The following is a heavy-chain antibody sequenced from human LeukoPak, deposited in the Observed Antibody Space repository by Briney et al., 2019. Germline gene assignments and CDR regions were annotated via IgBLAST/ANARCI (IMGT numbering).Heavy chain of an antibody. CDR2: MNPNSGNT. D-gene: IGHD6-19*01. CDR3: ARDAVAGYYYYGMDV. V-gene: IGHV1-8*01. J-gene: IGHJ6*02. CDR1: GYASTSYD. Sequence: RASVKVSCKASGYASTSYDINWVRQAPGQGVERMGWMNPNSGNTANAQKFQGRVTMTRNTPISTAYMELSSLRSEDTAVYYCARDAVAGYYYYGMDVWGQGTTVTVSS.